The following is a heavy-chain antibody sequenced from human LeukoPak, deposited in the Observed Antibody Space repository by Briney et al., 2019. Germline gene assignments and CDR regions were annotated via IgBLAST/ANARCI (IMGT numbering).Heavy chain of an antibody. CDR1: GFTFDDYG. Sequence: GGSLRLSCAASGFTFDDYGMSWVRQAPGKGLEWVSGINWNGGRTGYADSVQGRFTISRDNAKNSLYLQINSLRVGDSAVYYCAGGARGYNWYFDLWGRGTLVTVSP. V-gene: IGHV3-20*04. D-gene: IGHD3-16*01. J-gene: IGHJ2*01. CDR2: INWNGGRT. CDR3: AGGARGYNWYFDL.